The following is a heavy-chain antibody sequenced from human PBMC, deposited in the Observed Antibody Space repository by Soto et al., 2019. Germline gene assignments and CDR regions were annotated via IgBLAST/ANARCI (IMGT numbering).Heavy chain of an antibody. J-gene: IGHJ5*02. CDR3: AREASITIPNWFDP. Sequence: SETLSLTCTVSGGSVSSGSYYWSWIRQPPGKGLEWIGYIYYSGSTNYNPSLKSRVTISVDTSKNQFSLKLSSVTAADTAVYYCAREASITIPNWFDPWGQGTLVTVSS. D-gene: IGHD3-3*01. V-gene: IGHV4-61*01. CDR2: IYYSGST. CDR1: GGSVSSGSYY.